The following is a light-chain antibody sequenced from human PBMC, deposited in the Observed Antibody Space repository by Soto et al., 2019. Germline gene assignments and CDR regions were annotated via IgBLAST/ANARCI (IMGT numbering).Light chain of an antibody. CDR3: RQYGSSPRT. J-gene: IGKJ1*01. CDR1: QIFTSNY. V-gene: IGKV3-20*01. CDR2: GAS. Sequence: IRLTRAPRTLSLSQLQRDTRSCGASQIFTSNYLAWYQQKPGQAPRLLIYGASTRATGIPDTFLGSRSSTDFSVTISRLEPEAFAGYYCRQYGSSPRTFGQGTKVDIK.